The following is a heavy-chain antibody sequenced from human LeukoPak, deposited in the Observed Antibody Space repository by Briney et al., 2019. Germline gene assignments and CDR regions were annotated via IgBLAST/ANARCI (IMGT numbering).Heavy chain of an antibody. V-gene: IGHV3-48*01. J-gene: IGHJ4*02. CDR3: ARDPHSLDY. CDR2: IAYTGTV. Sequence: GGSLRLSCTASGFSFSSYSVNWVRQAPGKGLEWVAYIAYTGTVHYADSVRGRFAISRDNAKNSLYLQLNSLRAEDTAVYYCARDPHSLDYWGQGTLVTVSS. CDR1: GFSFSSYS.